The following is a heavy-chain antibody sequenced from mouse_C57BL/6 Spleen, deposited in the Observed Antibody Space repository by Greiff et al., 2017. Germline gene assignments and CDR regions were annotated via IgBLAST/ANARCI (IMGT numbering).Heavy chain of an antibody. CDR1: GYTFTDYN. CDR3: ARGDYDGYPFDY. J-gene: IGHJ2*01. CDR2: INPNNGGT. V-gene: IGHV1-18*01. D-gene: IGHD2-3*01. Sequence: EVQLQQSGPELVKPGASVKIPCKASGYTFTDYNMDWVKQSHGKSLEWIGDINPNNGGTSYNQKFKGKATLTVDKSSSTAYMELRSLTSEDTAVYYCARGDYDGYPFDYWGQGTTRTGSS.